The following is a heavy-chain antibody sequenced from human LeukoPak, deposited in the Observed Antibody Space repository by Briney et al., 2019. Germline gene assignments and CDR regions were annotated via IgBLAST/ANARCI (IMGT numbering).Heavy chain of an antibody. CDR2: IYSGGST. Sequence: GGSLRLSCAASGFTVSSNYMSWVRQAPGKGLEWVSVIYSGGSTYYADSVKGRFTISRDNSKTTLYLQMNSLRAEDTAVYYCASEIDSNYFDYWGQGTLVTVSS. D-gene: IGHD3-22*01. V-gene: IGHV3-66*01. CDR1: GFTVSSNY. J-gene: IGHJ4*02. CDR3: ASEIDSNYFDY.